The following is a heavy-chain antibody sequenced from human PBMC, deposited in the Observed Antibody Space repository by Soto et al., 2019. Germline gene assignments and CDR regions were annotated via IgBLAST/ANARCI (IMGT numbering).Heavy chain of an antibody. D-gene: IGHD3-22*01. Sequence: SLSLTCAVSGGSITSGAYYWTWIRQHPGKGLEWIAYIHYSGRTYYNPSLKSRVTISVDTSNNQFSLKLSSVTAADTAVYYCSRYYFDSSGYSNWFDHWGQGTLVTVSS. CDR2: IHYSGRT. CDR1: GGSITSGAYY. V-gene: IGHV4-31*11. CDR3: SRYYFDSSGYSNWFDH. J-gene: IGHJ5*02.